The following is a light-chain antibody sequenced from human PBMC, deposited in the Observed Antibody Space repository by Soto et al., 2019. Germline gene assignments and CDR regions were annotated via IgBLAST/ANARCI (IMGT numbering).Light chain of an antibody. CDR2: DVS. CDR1: SSDVGGYNY. J-gene: IGLJ1*01. V-gene: IGLV2-14*03. CDR3: SSYTSSSLHV. Sequence: QSALTQPASVSGSPGQSTTISCTGTSSDVGGYNYVSWYQQHPGKAPKLMIYDVSNRPSGVSNRFSGSKSGNTASLTISGLQAEDEADYYCSSYTSSSLHVFGTGTKVTVL.